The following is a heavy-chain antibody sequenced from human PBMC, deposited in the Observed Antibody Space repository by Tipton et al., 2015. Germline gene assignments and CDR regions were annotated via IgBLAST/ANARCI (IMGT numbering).Heavy chain of an antibody. CDR2: IWYDGSNK. CDR1: GFIFRNYA. V-gene: IGHV3-33*01. J-gene: IGHJ4*02. D-gene: IGHD2-8*01. CDR3: ARDVVLMVSAIPYFDY. Sequence: SLRLSCAASGFIFRNYAIHWVRQPPGKGLEWLAVIWYDGSNKYYADSLKGRFTISRDNSKNTVYLQMNSLRVEDTAVYYCARDVVLMVSAIPYFDYWGQGTLVTVSS.